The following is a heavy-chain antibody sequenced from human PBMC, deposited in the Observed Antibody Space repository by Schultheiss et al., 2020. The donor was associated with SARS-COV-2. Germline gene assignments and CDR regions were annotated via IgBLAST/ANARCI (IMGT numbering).Heavy chain of an antibody. CDR2: IYYSGST. D-gene: IGHD5-24*01. CDR1: GGSISSGDYY. V-gene: IGHV4-39*07. J-gene: IGHJ4*02. Sequence: SQTLSLTCTVSGGSISSGDYYWSWIRQPPGKGLEWIGSIYYSGSTYYNPSLKSRVTISVDTSKNQFSLKLSSVTAADTAVYYCARDATLPGPNYFDYWGQGTLVTVSS. CDR3: ARDATLPGPNYFDY.